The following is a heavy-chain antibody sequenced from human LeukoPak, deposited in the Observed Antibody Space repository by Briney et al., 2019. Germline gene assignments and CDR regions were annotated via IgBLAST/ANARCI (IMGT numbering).Heavy chain of an antibody. CDR3: AIGTGTTAYFDY. Sequence: GGSLRLSCAASGFTFSDYYMSWIRQAPGKGLEWVSYISSSSSYTKYGDSVKGRFTISRDNAKNSLYLQVNSLRAEDTAVYYCAIGTGTTAYFDYWGQGTLVTVSS. CDR2: ISSSSSYT. V-gene: IGHV3-11*06. D-gene: IGHD1-1*01. J-gene: IGHJ4*02. CDR1: GFTFSDYY.